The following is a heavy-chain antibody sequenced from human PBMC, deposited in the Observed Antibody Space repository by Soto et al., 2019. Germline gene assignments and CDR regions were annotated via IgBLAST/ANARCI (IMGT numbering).Heavy chain of an antibody. J-gene: IGHJ3*02. Sequence: QVQLVQSGAEVKKPGSSVKVSCKASGGTFSSYAISWVRQAPGQGLEWMGGIIPIFGTANYSQKFQGRVTITADESTCTAYMELSSLRSEDTDVYYWAMGLVPAAYDAFDIWGQGTMVTVSS. CDR1: GGTFSSYA. V-gene: IGHV1-69*01. CDR3: AMGLVPAAYDAFDI. CDR2: IIPIFGTA. D-gene: IGHD2-2*01.